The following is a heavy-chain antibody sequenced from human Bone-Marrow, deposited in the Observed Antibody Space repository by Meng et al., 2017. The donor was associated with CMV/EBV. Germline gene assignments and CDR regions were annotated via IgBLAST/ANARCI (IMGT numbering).Heavy chain of an antibody. D-gene: IGHD2-15*01. V-gene: IGHV1-8*03. CDR2: MNPNSGNT. Sequence: ASVKVSCKASGYTFTRYDINWVRQATGQGLEWMGWMNPNSGNTGYAQKFQGRVTITRNTSISTAYMELSSLRSEDTAVYYCARGGTGILSTSFDPWGQGTLVTVSS. CDR3: ARGGTGILSTSFDP. J-gene: IGHJ5*02. CDR1: GYTFTRYD.